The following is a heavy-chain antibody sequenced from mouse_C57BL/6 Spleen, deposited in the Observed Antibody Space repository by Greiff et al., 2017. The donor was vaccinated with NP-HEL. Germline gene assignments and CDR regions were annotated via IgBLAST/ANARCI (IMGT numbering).Heavy chain of an antibody. CDR3: ARRTAQSLDY. CDR2: IDPSDSET. CDR1: GYTFTSYW. D-gene: IGHD3-2*02. J-gene: IGHJ3*01. V-gene: IGHV1-52*01. Sequence: VQLQQPGAELVRPGSSVKLSCKASGYTFTSYWMHWVKQRPIQGLEWIGNIDPSDSETHYNQKFKDKATLTVDKSSSTAYMQLSSLTSEDSAVYYCARRTAQSLDYWGQGTLVTVSA.